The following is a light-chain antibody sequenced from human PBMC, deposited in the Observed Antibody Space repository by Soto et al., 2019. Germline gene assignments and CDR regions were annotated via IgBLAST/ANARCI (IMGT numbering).Light chain of an antibody. V-gene: IGKV3-11*01. J-gene: IGKJ4*01. CDR3: QHRLSWPLT. Sequence: EIVLTQSPATLSLSPGERATISCRASQSVSSFFVWYQQKRGQPPRLLIYDASKRATGIPVRLSGSGSGTDFTLTISSLEPEDFAVYYCQHRLSWPLTFGGGTTVEMK. CDR1: QSVSSF. CDR2: DAS.